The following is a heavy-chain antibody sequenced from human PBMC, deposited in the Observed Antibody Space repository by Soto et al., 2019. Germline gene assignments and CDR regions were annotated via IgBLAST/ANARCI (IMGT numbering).Heavy chain of an antibody. V-gene: IGHV1-8*01. D-gene: IGHD4-17*01. CDR2: MNPNSGNT. CDR3: ARSRVPVTTKPRWFDP. CDR1: GYTFTSYD. Sequence: ASVKVSCKASGYTFTSYDINWVRQATGQGLEWMGWMNPNSGNTGYAQKFQGRVTMTRNTSISTAYMELSSLRSEDTAVYYCARSRVPVTTKPRWFDPWGQGTLVTVS. J-gene: IGHJ5*02.